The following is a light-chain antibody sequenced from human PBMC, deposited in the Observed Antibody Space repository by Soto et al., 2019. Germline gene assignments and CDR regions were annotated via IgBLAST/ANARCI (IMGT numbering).Light chain of an antibody. CDR3: AAWDDSLNGYV. Sequence: VLTQPPSASGTPGQKVTISCSGGSSNIGSNTVNWYQQVPGTAPKLLIYDNNQRPSRVPDRFSGSKSGTSASLAISGLQSDDEADYFCAAWDDSLNGYVFGTGTKGTVL. CDR2: DNN. V-gene: IGLV1-44*01. CDR1: SSNIGSNT. J-gene: IGLJ1*01.